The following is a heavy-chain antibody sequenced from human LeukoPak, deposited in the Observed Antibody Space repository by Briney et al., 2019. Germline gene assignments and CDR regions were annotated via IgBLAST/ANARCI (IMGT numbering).Heavy chain of an antibody. D-gene: IGHD3-22*01. J-gene: IGHJ4*02. V-gene: IGHV3-33*01. Sequence: PGRSLRLSCAASGFTFSSYGMHWVRQAPGKGLEWVAVIWYDGSNKYYADSVKGRFTISRDNSKNTLHLQMNSLRAEDTVVYYCARYYYDSSGYPQPVDLWGQGTLVNVSS. CDR3: ARYYYDSSGYPQPVDL. CDR1: GFTFSSYG. CDR2: IWYDGSNK.